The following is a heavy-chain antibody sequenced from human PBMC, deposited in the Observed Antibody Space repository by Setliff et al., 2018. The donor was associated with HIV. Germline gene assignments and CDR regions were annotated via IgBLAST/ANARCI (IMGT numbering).Heavy chain of an antibody. CDR1: GFTFSSYA. J-gene: IGHJ3*02. CDR3: ILLGMHGAFDI. D-gene: IGHD7-27*01. Sequence: GGSLRLSCAASGFTFSSYAMHWVRQAPGKGLEWVAVISYDGSNKYYADSVKGRFTTSRDDSKNTLYLQMDSLSTEDTAVYYCILLGMHGAFDIWGQGTMVTVSS. CDR2: ISYDGSNK. V-gene: IGHV3-30-3*01.